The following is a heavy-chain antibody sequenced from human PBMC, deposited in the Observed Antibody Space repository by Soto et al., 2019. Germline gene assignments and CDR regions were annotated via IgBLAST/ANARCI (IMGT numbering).Heavy chain of an antibody. D-gene: IGHD6-19*01. V-gene: IGHV3-30*18. Sequence: QVQLVEAGGGVVQPGRSLRVSCAASGFTFSIYAMHWVRQAPGTGLEWVAVISYDGTKTYYADSVKGRFTISRDNSKNTVYLQMNSLRDEDTAVYYCAKDRGPRSQWLIDPFDYLGQGTLVTVSP. CDR2: ISYDGTKT. CDR1: GFTFSIYA. J-gene: IGHJ4*02. CDR3: AKDRGPRSQWLIDPFDY.